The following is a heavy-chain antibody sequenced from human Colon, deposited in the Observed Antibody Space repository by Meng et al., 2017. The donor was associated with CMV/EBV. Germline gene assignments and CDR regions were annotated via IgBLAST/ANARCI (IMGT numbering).Heavy chain of an antibody. V-gene: IGHV1-2*02. Sequence: QVQLVQLGAEWRRPGASVKVSCKASGYSFTGYYIHWVRQAPGQGLEWMGWMDPTTGRTEYAQKFQGTVTMTRDTSISTAYLELSRLTSDDTAVYYCASHSSYVWGSHHWGQGTLVTVSS. D-gene: IGHD3-16*01. CDR1: GYSFTGYY. CDR2: MDPTTGRT. CDR3: ASHSSYVWGSHH. J-gene: IGHJ1*01.